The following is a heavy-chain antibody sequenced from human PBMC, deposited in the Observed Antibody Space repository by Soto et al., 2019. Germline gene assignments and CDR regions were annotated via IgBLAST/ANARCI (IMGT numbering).Heavy chain of an antibody. J-gene: IGHJ3*02. Sequence: QVQLVQSGAEVKKPGSSVKVSCKASGGTFSSYAISWVRQAPGQGLEWMGGIIPIFGTANYAQKFQGRVTITADESTSTAYMELSSLRSEDTAVYYCARGGGGYSCVGFDAFDIWGQGTMVTVSS. CDR1: GGTFSSYA. CDR3: ARGGGGYSCVGFDAFDI. V-gene: IGHV1-69*01. D-gene: IGHD5-18*01. CDR2: IIPIFGTA.